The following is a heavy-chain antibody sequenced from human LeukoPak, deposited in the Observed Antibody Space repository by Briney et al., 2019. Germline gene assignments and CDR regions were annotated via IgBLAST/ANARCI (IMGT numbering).Heavy chain of an antibody. CDR1: GGSISSGGYY. CDR2: IHYSGST. D-gene: IGHD4-11*01. J-gene: IGHJ5*02. Sequence: SETLSLTCTVSGGSISSGGYYWSWIRQHPGKGLEWIGYIHYSGSTYYHPFLKSRITKSVDTSRNRSSLKLSSVTAADTAVYYYARTYRTSARFDPWGQGTLVTVSS. CDR3: ARTYRTSARFDP. V-gene: IGHV4-31*03.